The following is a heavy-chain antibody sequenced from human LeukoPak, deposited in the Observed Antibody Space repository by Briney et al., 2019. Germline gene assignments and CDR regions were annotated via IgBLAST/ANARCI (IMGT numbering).Heavy chain of an antibody. CDR2: SYYSGNT. Sequence: SETLSLTCSVSDGSIRGYYWSWIRQAPGKGLEWIGYSYYSGNTNYNPSLKSRVTISGDTSKNQFSLKLSSVTAADTAVYYCAREATMGYCSGGSCPNFDYWGQGTLVTVSS. D-gene: IGHD2-15*01. CDR1: DGSIRGYY. J-gene: IGHJ4*02. V-gene: IGHV4-59*12. CDR3: AREATMGYCSGGSCPNFDY.